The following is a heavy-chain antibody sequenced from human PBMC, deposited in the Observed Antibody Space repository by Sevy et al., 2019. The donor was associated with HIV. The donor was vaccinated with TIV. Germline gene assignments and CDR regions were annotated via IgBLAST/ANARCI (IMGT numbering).Heavy chain of an antibody. Sequence: SETLSLTCTVSGGSISSSSYYWGWIRQPPGKGLEWIGSIYYSGSTYYNPSLKSRVTISVDTSKNQFSLKLSSVTAADTAVYYCARGHDYYDSSGYSGVDPWGQRTLVTVSS. J-gene: IGHJ5*02. CDR2: IYYSGST. CDR1: GGSISSSSYY. CDR3: ARGHDYYDSSGYSGVDP. V-gene: IGHV4-39*01. D-gene: IGHD3-22*01.